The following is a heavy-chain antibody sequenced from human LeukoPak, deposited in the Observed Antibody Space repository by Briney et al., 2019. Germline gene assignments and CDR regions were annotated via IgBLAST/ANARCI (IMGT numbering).Heavy chain of an antibody. J-gene: IGHJ4*02. Sequence: PGGSLRLSCAASGFTFSDYYMSWIRQAPGKGLEWVSYISSSGSTIYYADSVKGRFTISRDNAKNSLYLQMNSLRAEDTAVYYCARDSETVAGSEWIDYRGQGTLVTVSS. V-gene: IGHV3-11*04. CDR3: ARDSETVAGSEWIDY. CDR2: ISSSGSTI. CDR1: GFTFSDYY. D-gene: IGHD6-19*01.